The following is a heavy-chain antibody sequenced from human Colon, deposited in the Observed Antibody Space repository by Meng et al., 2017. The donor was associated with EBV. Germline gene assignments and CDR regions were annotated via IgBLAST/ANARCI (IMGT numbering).Heavy chain of an antibody. CDR3: LRGSGGSV. Sequence: QAELRESGPALVKPSETLSLTCAVSGDSITNHNWWAWVRQPPGKGLEWIGEIPHRGSSAYNPSLKSRVSMSIDKSKNQFSLKLTSVTAADTAGYHCLRGSGGSVWGQGTLVTVSS. CDR2: IPHRGSS. J-gene: IGHJ1*01. V-gene: IGHV4-4*02. D-gene: IGHD3-10*01. CDR1: GDSITNHNW.